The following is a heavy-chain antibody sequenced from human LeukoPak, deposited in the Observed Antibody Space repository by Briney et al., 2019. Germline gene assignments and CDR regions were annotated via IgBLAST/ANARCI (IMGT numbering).Heavy chain of an antibody. J-gene: IGHJ6*02. CDR3: ARASYGSGSYYNLPYYYYGMDV. CDR2: MNPNSGNT. Sequence: GASVKVSCKASGYTFTSYDINWVRQATGQGLEWMGWMNPNSGNTGYAQKFQGRVTMTRNTSISTAYMELSSLRSEDTAVYYCARASYGSGSYYNLPYYYYGMDVWGQGTTVTVSS. D-gene: IGHD3-10*01. CDR1: GYTFTSYD. V-gene: IGHV1-8*01.